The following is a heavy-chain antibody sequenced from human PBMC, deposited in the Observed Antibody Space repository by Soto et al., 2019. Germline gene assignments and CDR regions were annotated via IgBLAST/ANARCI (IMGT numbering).Heavy chain of an antibody. CDR1: GFMFNTYA. CDR3: ANRPRYYNMDV. V-gene: IGHV3-23*01. Sequence: GSLRLSCAASGFMFNTYAMTWVRQAPGKGLEWVATITNIGGGTYYADSVKGRFTISRDNSNNRLYLQMYSLRAEDTAVYFCANRPRYYNMDVWGQGTTVTVYS. CDR2: ITNIGGGT. J-gene: IGHJ6*02.